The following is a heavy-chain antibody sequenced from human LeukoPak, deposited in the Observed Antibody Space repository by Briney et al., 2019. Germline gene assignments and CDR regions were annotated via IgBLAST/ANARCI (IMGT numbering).Heavy chain of an antibody. V-gene: IGHV4-30-2*01. Sequence: PSETLSLTCAVSGGSISSGGYSWSWIRQPPGKGLGWIGYIYHSGSTYYNPSLKSRVTISVDRSKNQFSLKLSSVTAADTAVYYCARAGAATVDNWFDPWGQGTLVTVSS. CDR2: IYHSGST. J-gene: IGHJ5*02. CDR1: GGSISSGGYS. D-gene: IGHD2-15*01. CDR3: ARAGAATVDNWFDP.